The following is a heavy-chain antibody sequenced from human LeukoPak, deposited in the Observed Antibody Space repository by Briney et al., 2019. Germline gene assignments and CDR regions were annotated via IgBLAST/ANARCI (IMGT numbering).Heavy chain of an antibody. CDR1: VFXFSSYA. D-gene: IGHD4-23*01. J-gene: IGHJ4*02. V-gene: IGHV3-23*01. CDR2: ISASGGHT. CDR3: AKEETTVVTPGADF. Sequence: GGSLRLSYAASVFXFSSYAMTWVTQAPGKGLEWGSAISASGGHTYYADSVKGRFTISRDTSKNTVYLQMNSLTAEDTAVYYCAKEETTVVTPGADFWGQGTLVTVSS.